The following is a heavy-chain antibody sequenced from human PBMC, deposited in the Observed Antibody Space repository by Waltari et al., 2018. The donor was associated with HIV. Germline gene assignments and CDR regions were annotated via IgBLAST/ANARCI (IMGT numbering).Heavy chain of an antibody. CDR3: ARDSNGLDY. J-gene: IGHJ4*02. V-gene: IGHV6-1*02. CDR2: TCHRFSWFQ. CDR1: GDSVPSHSAA. Sequence: HVQLLQSGPGLVTASQTLSITCAISGDSVPSHSAARNLVRLSPSARLEWLGRTCHRFSWFQHYAPSVRGRLRVDVETAVNHFALHLDTVTRDDKAVYYCARDSNGLDYWGQGTVVTVSS. D-gene: IGHD4-4*01.